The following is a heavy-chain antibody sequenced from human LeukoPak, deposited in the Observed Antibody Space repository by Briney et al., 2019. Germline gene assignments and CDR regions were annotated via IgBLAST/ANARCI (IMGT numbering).Heavy chain of an antibody. CDR2: IIPILGIA. V-gene: IGHV1-69*02. D-gene: IGHD6-6*01. CDR3: GKSRVTYTTSSALGY. J-gene: IGHJ4*02. CDR1: GGTFSSYT. Sequence: SVKVSCKASGGTFSSYTISWVRQAPGQGLEWMGRIIPILGIANYAQKLQGRVTMTTDTSTSTAYMELRSLRSDDTAVYYCGKSRVTYTTSSALGYWGQGTLVTVSS.